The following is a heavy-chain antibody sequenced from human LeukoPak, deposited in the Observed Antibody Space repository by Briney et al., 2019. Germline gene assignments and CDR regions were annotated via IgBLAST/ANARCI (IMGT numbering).Heavy chain of an antibody. CDR3: ARDIHVGYSSGQKRGFDP. CDR2: IYYSGST. J-gene: IGHJ5*02. V-gene: IGHV4-31*03. Sequence: PSETLSLTCTVSGGSISSGGYYWSWIRQHPGKGLEWIGYIYYSGSTYYNPSLKSRVTISVDTSKNQFSLKLSSVTAADTAVYYCARDIHVGYSSGQKRGFDPWGQGTLVTVSS. CDR1: GGSISSGGYY. D-gene: IGHD3-22*01.